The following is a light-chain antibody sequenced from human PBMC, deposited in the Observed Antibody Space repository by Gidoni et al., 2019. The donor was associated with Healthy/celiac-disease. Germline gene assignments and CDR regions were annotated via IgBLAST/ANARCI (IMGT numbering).Light chain of an antibody. CDR2: LGS. CDR3: MQALQTRT. Sequence: DIVMTKSPLSLPVTPGEPASISCRSSQSLLHSNGYNYLDWYLQKPGQSPQLLIYLGSNRASGVPDRFSGSGSGTDFTLKISRVGAEDVGVYYCMQALQTRTFGQGTKVEIK. CDR1: QSLLHSNGYNY. V-gene: IGKV2-28*01. J-gene: IGKJ1*01.